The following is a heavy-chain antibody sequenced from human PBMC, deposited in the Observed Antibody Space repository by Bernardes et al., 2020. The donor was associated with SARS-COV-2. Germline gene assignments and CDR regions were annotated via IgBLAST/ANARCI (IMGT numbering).Heavy chain of an antibody. Sequence: RRSLRLSCAVSGFTFSSYWVSWARQDPAKGLEWVANIKQAGSGKYYVVSVNGRSTISRDNAKNSLYLQMNSLTAEDTTVYCCARVYGHRDYFDYWGQVTRVTVAS. CDR2: IKQAGSGK. V-gene: IGHV3-7*04. D-gene: IGHD4-17*01. CDR1: GFTFSSYW. CDR3: ARVYGHRDYFDY. J-gene: IGHJ4*02.